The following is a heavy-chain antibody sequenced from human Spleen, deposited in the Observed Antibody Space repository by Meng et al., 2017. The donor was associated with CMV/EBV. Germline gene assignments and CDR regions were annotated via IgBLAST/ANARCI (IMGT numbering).Heavy chain of an antibody. CDR2: IYYSGST. D-gene: IGHD2-15*01. V-gene: IGHV4-30-4*08. J-gene: IGHJ4*02. Sequence: QAQPTESGPRLVQPSLTLSLTCTVTGCSIRIGDYYCIWIRQPPGKGLEWIGYIYYSGSTYYNPSLKSRVTISVDTSKNQFSLKLSSVTAADTAVYYCARDGGYHRAAGPYWGQGTLVTVSS. CDR1: GCSIRIGDYY. CDR3: ARDGGYHRAAGPY.